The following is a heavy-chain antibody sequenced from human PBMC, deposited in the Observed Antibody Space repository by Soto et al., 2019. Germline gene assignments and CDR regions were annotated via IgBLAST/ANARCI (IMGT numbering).Heavy chain of an antibody. D-gene: IGHD1-1*01. J-gene: IGHJ4*02. CDR3: AHGGEGELEPQTPPFDY. V-gene: IGHV3-23*01. Sequence: GGSLRLSCAASGFTFSSYAMSWVRQAPGKGLEWVSAISGSGGSTYYADSVKGRFTISRDNSKNTLYLQMNSLRAEDTAVDYGAHGGEGELEPQTPPFDYWGQGTLVTVSS. CDR1: GFTFSSYA. CDR2: ISGSGGST.